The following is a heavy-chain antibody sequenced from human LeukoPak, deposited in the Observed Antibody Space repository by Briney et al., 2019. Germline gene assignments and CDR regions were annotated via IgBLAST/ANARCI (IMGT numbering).Heavy chain of an antibody. Sequence: ASVKVSCKASGYTFTSYYMHWVRQAPGQGLEWMGIINPSGGSTSYAKKFQGRVTMTRDTSTSTVYMELSSLRSEDTAVYYCAREGRYYYDSSGYFDYWGQGTLVTVSS. CDR2: INPSGGST. J-gene: IGHJ4*02. CDR1: GYTFTSYY. D-gene: IGHD3-22*01. CDR3: AREGRYYYDSSGYFDY. V-gene: IGHV1-46*03.